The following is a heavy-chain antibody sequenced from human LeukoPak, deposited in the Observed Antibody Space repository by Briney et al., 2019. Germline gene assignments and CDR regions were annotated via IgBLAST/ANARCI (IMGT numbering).Heavy chain of an antibody. CDR2: IGSSSSYI. V-gene: IGHV3-21*01. D-gene: IGHD3-10*01. J-gene: IGHJ4*02. CDR3: ARENGSGKDY. Sequence: PGGSLRLSCAASGFTFSSYSMNWVRQAPGKGLEWVSSIGSSSSYIYYADSVKGRFTISRDNAKNSLYLQMNSLRAEDTAVYYCARENGSGKDYWGQGTLVTVSS. CDR1: GFTFSSYS.